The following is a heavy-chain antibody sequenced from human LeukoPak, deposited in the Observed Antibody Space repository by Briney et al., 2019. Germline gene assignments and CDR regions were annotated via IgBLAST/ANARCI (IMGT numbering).Heavy chain of an antibody. Sequence: GASVKVSCKASGYTFTGYYMHWVRQAPGQGLEWMGWINPNSGGTNYAQKFQGRVTMTRDTSISTAYMELSRLRSDDTAVYYCAREPMVRGGRYGMDVWGQGTLVTVSS. J-gene: IGHJ6*02. D-gene: IGHD3-10*01. CDR1: GYTFTGYY. V-gene: IGHV1-2*02. CDR2: INPNSGGT. CDR3: AREPMVRGGRYGMDV.